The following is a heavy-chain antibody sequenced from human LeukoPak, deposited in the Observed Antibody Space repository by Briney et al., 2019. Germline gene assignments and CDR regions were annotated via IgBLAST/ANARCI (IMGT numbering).Heavy chain of an antibody. Sequence: GRSLRLSCAASGFTFSRSVMNWVRQAPGKGLEWVALISYDGSTKGSVKGRFTISRDNSKNTLFLQMNSLRVEDTAVYYCARAGGYDVFDIWGQGTMVTVSS. CDR2: ISYDGST. CDR1: GFTFSRSV. J-gene: IGHJ3*02. D-gene: IGHD3-22*01. V-gene: IGHV3-30-3*01. CDR3: ARAGGYDVFDI.